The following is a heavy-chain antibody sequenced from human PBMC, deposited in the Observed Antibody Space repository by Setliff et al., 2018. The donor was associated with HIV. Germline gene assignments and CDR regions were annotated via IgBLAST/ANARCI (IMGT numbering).Heavy chain of an antibody. CDR2: INHSGST. J-gene: IGHJ6*02. D-gene: IGHD2-21*01. CDR1: GFTFSNAW. V-gene: IGHV4-34*01. Sequence: PGGSLRLSCAASGFTFSNAWMSWVRQPPGKGLEWIGEINHSGSTNYNPSLKSRVTISLDTSKKQLSLKVTSVTAADTAIYYCARGRSCEGDWCWLYYNYYYGMDVWAQGTAVTVSS. CDR3: ARGRSCEGDWCWLYYNYYYGMDV.